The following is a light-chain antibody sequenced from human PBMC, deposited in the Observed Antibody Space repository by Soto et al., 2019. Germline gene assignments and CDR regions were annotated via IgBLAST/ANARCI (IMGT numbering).Light chain of an antibody. CDR1: QGISGW. CDR3: QQGNSFPLT. Sequence: DIQMTQSPSSVSASVGDRLTITCRASQGISGWLAWYQQKPGKAPNLLIYDASTLRNGVPSRFSGSGYGTYFTLTISNLQPEDFATYYCQQGNSFPLTFGGGTKVEIK. CDR2: DAS. V-gene: IGKV1-12*01. J-gene: IGKJ4*01.